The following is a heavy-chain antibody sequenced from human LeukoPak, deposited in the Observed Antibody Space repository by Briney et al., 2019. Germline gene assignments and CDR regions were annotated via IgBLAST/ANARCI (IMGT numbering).Heavy chain of an antibody. CDR2: IYYSGST. D-gene: IGHD3-10*01. CDR1: GGSISRYY. CDR3: ARGRGHIDH. Sequence: SETLSLTCTVSGGSISRYYWSWIRQPPGKGLEWIGYIYYSGSTNYSPSLKSRVTISVDTSKNQFSLKLSSVAAADTAVYYCARGRGHIDHWGQGTLVTVSS. V-gene: IGHV4-59*01. J-gene: IGHJ4*02.